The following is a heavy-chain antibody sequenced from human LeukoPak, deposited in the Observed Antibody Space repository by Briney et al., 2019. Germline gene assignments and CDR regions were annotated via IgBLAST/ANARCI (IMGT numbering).Heavy chain of an antibody. Sequence: PGGSLRLSCSISGFTFSTYVMHWVRQAPGKGLEYVSAISSNGVNTYYADSVKGRFTISRDNSKNTLYLQMSSLRADDTAVYYCVRGTGYWGQGTLVTVSS. CDR1: GFTFSTYV. V-gene: IGHV3-64D*06. CDR3: VRGTGY. J-gene: IGHJ4*02. CDR2: ISSNGVNT.